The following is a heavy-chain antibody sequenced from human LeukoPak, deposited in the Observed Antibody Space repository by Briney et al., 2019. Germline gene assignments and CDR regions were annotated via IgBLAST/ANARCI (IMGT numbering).Heavy chain of an antibody. CDR2: ISSSSSYI. Sequence: GGPLRLSCAASGFTFSSYSMNWVRQAPGEGLEWVSSISSSSSYIYYADSVKGRFTISKDNAKNSLYLQMNSLRAEDTAVYYCAREGGIPSRHIDYWGQGSLVTVSS. D-gene: IGHD3-16*01. V-gene: IGHV3-21*01. CDR3: AREGGIPSRHIDY. CDR1: GFTFSSYS. J-gene: IGHJ4*02.